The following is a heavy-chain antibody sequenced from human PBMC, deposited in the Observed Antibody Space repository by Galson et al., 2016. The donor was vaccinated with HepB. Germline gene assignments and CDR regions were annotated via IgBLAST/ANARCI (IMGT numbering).Heavy chain of an antibody. CDR2: IHDSGST. Sequence: ETLSLTCTVSGGSVSSGTYYWSWIRQPPGNGLEWIGYIHDSGSTNYNPSLKSRVTISVDTSKNQFSLRLNSVTAADTAVYYCARASGPLTYYYDSSGYEDYWGQGTLVTVPS. CDR3: ARASGPLTYYYDSSGYEDY. D-gene: IGHD3-22*01. V-gene: IGHV4-61*01. CDR1: GGSVSSGTYY. J-gene: IGHJ4*02.